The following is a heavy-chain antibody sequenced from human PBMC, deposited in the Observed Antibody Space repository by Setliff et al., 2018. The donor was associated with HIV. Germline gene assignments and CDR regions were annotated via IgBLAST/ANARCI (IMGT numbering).Heavy chain of an antibody. J-gene: IGHJ6*03. V-gene: IGHV4-31*03. Sequence: PSETLSLTCTVSGGSISSGGYYWSWIRQHPGKGLEWIGYIYYSGSTYYNPSLKSRVSISVDTSNNQFSLKLSSVTAADTAMYYCARHGGRGLRRYYMDVWGKGTTVTVSS. CDR3: ARHGGRGLRRYYMDV. CDR2: IYYSGST. CDR1: GGSISSGGYY. D-gene: IGHD3-10*01.